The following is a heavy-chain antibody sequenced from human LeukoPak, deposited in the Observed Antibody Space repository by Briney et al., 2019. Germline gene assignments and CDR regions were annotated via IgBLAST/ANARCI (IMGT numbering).Heavy chain of an antibody. J-gene: IGHJ4*02. CDR1: GFTFSSYG. CDR3: AKGGPGYYYDSSGYYSDY. V-gene: IGHV3-30*18. CDR2: ISYDGSNK. D-gene: IGHD3-22*01. Sequence: GGSLRLSCAASGFTFSSYGMHWVRQAPGKGLEWVAVISYDGSNKYYADSVKGRFTISRDNSKNTLYLQMNSLSAEDTAVYYCAKGGPGYYYDSSGYYSDYWGQGTLVTVSS.